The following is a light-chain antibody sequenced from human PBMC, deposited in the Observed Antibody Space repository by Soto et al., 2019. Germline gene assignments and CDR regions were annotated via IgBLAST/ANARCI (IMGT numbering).Light chain of an antibody. CDR2: EVS. V-gene: IGLV2-8*01. CDR3: SSYAGTHVV. J-gene: IGLJ2*01. Sequence: QSALTQPPSASGSPGQSVTISCTGTSSDVGGYNYVSWYRQHPGKAPKLMIYEVSKRPSGVPDRFSGSTSGNTASLTVSGLQAEDEADYYCSSYAGTHVVFGGGTKLTVL. CDR1: SSDVGGYNY.